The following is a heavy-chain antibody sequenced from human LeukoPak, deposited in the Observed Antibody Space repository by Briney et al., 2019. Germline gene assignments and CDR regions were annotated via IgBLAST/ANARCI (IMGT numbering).Heavy chain of an antibody. CDR1: GASIGSSPYY. CDR2: VFHAGGT. Sequence: PSETLSLTCAVSGASIGSSPYYWGWIRQPPRKGLEWIGSVFHAGGTFYNPSLKSRVTISVDPSKNQFSLKLRSVTAADTALYLCSKVTPLFPYFDCWSPGTLVTVSS. CDR3: SKVTPLFPYFDC. D-gene: IGHD4-11*01. V-gene: IGHV4-39*01. J-gene: IGHJ4*02.